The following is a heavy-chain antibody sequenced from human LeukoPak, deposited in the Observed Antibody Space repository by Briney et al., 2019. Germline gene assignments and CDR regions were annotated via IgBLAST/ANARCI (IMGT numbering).Heavy chain of an antibody. Sequence: SQTLSLTCAVSGDIFSSNSAAWNWITQSPSRGLEWLVRTYYRSKWYNDYAVSVKSRITINPDTSKNQFSLQLNSVTPEDTAVYYCARGLSGWGSVDYWGQGTLVTVSS. CDR2: TYYRSKWYN. V-gene: IGHV6-1*01. CDR1: GDIFSSNSAA. J-gene: IGHJ4*02. CDR3: ARGLSGWGSVDY. D-gene: IGHD6-19*01.